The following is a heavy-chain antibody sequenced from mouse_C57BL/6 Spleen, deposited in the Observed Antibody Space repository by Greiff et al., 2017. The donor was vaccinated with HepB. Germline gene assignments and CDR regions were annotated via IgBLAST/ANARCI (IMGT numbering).Heavy chain of an antibody. J-gene: IGHJ4*01. Sequence: EVQVVESGGGLVKPGGSLKLSCAASGFTFSDYGMHWVRQAPEKGLEWVAYISSGSSTIYYADTVKGRFTISRDNAKNTLFLQMTSLRSEDTAMYYCARRSNYEDYAMDYWGQGTSVTVSS. CDR1: GFTFSDYG. V-gene: IGHV5-17*01. D-gene: IGHD2-5*01. CDR2: ISSGSSTI. CDR3: ARRSNYEDYAMDY.